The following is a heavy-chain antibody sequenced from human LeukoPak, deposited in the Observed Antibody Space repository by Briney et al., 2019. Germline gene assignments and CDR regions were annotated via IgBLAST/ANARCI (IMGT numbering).Heavy chain of an antibody. CDR2: INHSGST. CDR3: ARKPSGRLDY. D-gene: IGHD3-10*01. V-gene: IGHV4-34*01. J-gene: IGHJ4*02. CDR1: GGSFSGYY. Sequence: TSETLSLTCAVYGGSFSGYYWSWIRQPPGKGLEWIGEINHSGSTNYNPSLKSRVTISVDTSKNQFSPKLSSVTAADTAVYYCARKPSGRLDYWGQGTLVTVSS.